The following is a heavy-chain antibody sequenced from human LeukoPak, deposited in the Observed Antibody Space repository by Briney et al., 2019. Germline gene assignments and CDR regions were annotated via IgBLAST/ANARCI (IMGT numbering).Heavy chain of an antibody. V-gene: IGHV4-59*01. CDR1: GGSISSYY. Sequence: PSETLSLTCTVSGGSISSYYWSWIRQPPRKGLEWIGYIYYSGSTNYNPSLKSRVTISVDTSKNQFSLKLSSVTAADTAVYYCARTGYCSSTSCYRGDAFDIWGQGTMVTVSS. CDR2: IYYSGST. J-gene: IGHJ3*02. CDR3: ARTGYCSSTSCYRGDAFDI. D-gene: IGHD2-2*02.